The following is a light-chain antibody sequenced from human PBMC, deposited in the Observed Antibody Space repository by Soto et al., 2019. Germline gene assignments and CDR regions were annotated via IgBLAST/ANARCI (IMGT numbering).Light chain of an antibody. CDR3: QQNFSPFVT. V-gene: IGKV1-39*01. CDR2: SAS. J-gene: IGKJ4*01. Sequence: DIQMTQSPPSLSASVGDRVTITCRASETITDFLNWYQVKPGKAPKLLIYSASNLQPGVPSRFSRSGYGTDFTLTLSGLQHEDSATYYCQQNFSPFVTFGAGTKVEV. CDR1: ETITDF.